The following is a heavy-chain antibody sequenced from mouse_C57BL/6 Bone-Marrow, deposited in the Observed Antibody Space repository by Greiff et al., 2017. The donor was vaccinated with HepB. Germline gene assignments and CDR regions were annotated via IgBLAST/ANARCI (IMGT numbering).Heavy chain of an antibody. CDR1: GYTFTSYW. CDR2: IHPNSGST. CDR3: ARGSSSAWFAY. V-gene: IGHV1-64*01. J-gene: IGHJ3*01. D-gene: IGHD1-1*01. Sequence: QVQLQQPEAELVKPGASVKLSCKASGYTFTSYWMHWVKQRPGQGLEWIGMIHPNSGSTNYNEKFKSKATLTVDKSSSTAYMQLSSLTSEDSAVYYCARGSSSAWFAYWGQGTLVTVSA.